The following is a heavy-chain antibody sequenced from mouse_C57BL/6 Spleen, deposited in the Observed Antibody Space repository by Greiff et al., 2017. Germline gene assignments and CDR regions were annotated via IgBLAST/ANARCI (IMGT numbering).Heavy chain of an antibody. CDR2: FYPGSGSL. CDR1: GYTFTEYT. J-gene: IGHJ4*01. D-gene: IGHD2-3*01. V-gene: IGHV1-62-2*01. Sequence: QVQLQQSGAELVKPGASVKLSCKASGYTFTEYTIHWVKQRSGQGLEWIGWFYPGSGSLQYNEKFKDQATLTADKSSSTVYMELSRLTSEDSAVYFCARHEDLFDGTDAMDYWGQGTSVTVSS. CDR3: ARHEDLFDGTDAMDY.